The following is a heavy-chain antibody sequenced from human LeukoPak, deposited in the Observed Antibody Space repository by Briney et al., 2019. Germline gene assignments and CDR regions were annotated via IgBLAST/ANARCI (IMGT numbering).Heavy chain of an antibody. D-gene: IGHD3-22*01. V-gene: IGHV4-38-2*02. J-gene: IGHJ4*02. CDR2: IYHSGST. Sequence: SETLSLTCTVSGYSISSGYYWGWIRQPPGKGLEWIGSIYHSGSTNYNPSLKSRVTTSVDTSKNQFSLKLSSVTAADTAVYYCARGQKDYYDSSGYSDYWGQGTLVTVSS. CDR3: ARGQKDYYDSSGYSDY. CDR1: GYSISSGYY.